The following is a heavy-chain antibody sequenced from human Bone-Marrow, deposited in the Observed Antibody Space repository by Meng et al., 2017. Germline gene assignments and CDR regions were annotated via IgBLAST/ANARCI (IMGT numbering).Heavy chain of an antibody. Sequence: GESLKISCVASGFTVSSNYMSWVRQAPGKGLEWVSGIYSGGSTYYADSVKGRFTISRDNSKNTLYLQMNSLRAEDTAVYYCARGTTVVTPLGRDLYYFDYWGQGTLVTVSS. V-gene: IGHV3-66*02. CDR2: IYSGGST. CDR3: ARGTTVVTPLGRDLYYFDY. CDR1: GFTVSSNY. J-gene: IGHJ4*02. D-gene: IGHD4-23*01.